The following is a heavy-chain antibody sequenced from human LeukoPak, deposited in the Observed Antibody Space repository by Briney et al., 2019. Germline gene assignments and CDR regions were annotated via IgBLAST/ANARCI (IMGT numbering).Heavy chain of an antibody. CDR1: GYTFTSYY. V-gene: IGHV1-46*01. CDR3: ARSSSSWYARYYYYMDV. Sequence: EASVKVSCKASGYTFTSYYMHWVRQAPGQGLEWMGIINPSGGSTSYAQKFQGRVTMTRDMSTSTAYMELSSLRSEDTAVYYCARSSSSWYARYYYYMDVWGKGTTVTISS. J-gene: IGHJ6*03. D-gene: IGHD6-13*01. CDR2: INPSGGST.